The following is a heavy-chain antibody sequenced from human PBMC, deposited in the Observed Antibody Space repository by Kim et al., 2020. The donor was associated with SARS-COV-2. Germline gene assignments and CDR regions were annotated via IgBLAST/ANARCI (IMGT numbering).Heavy chain of an antibody. V-gene: IGHV3-11*01. D-gene: IGHD3-10*01. Sequence: TISYADSVRGRFTISRDNAKKSLYLHMSGLRVDDTAMYYCATGDHNYYDYWGQGTLVSVSS. CDR3: ATGDHNYYDY. CDR2: TI. J-gene: IGHJ4*02.